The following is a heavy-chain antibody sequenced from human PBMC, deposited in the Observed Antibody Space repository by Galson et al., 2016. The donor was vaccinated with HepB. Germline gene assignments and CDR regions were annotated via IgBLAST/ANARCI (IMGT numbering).Heavy chain of an antibody. D-gene: IGHD3-9*01. CDR2: IYSDTST. V-gene: IGHV3-53*01. CDR3: ARVPDYSPTFFDY. Sequence: QAPGQGLEWVSTIYSDTSTYYADSVKGRFTISRDNSKNTLYLQMNSLRAEDTAIYYCARVPDYSPTFFDYWGQGTLVTVSS. J-gene: IGHJ4*02.